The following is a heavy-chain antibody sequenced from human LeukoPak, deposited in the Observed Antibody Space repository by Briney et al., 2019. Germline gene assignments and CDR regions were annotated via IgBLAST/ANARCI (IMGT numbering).Heavy chain of an antibody. CDR3: AIGVLPVSNWFDP. J-gene: IGHJ5*02. CDR2: INPTSGGT. CDR1: GYTFTAYY. Sequence: ASVRVSCEASGYTFTAYYMHWVRQAPGQGLEWLGWINPTSGGTNYAQKFQGRVSMTRDTSITTAYMELTRLRSDDTAVYYCAIGVLPVSNWFDPWGQGTLVTVSS. D-gene: IGHD2-2*01. V-gene: IGHV1-2*02.